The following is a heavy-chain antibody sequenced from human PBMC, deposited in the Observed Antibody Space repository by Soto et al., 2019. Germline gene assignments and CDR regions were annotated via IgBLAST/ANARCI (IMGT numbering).Heavy chain of an antibody. CDR3: AREIVPAATLYYFDH. V-gene: IGHV4-59*08. D-gene: IGHD2-2*01. J-gene: IGHJ4*02. CDR1: SGSISGYY. Sequence: QVQLQESGPGLVKPSETLSLTCTVSSGSISGYYWSWIRQPPGKRLEWIGYIYYSGGTNYNPSLTSRVTISIDTSKNQFALKLTSVTAADTALYFCAREIVPAATLYYFDHWGQGALVTVSS. CDR2: IYYSGGT.